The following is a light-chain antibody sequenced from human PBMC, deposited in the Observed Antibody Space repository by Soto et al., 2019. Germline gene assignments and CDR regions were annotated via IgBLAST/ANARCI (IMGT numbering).Light chain of an antibody. CDR2: GAS. J-gene: IGKJ5*01. V-gene: IGKV3-20*01. CDR3: QQYGTSPT. CDR1: QSVTNNF. Sequence: EIVLTQSPGTLSLSPGERATLSCRASQSVTNNFLAWYQQKPGQAPRLLIYGASRRATGIPDRFSGSGFGTDFTLTIRKLEPEDFAVYCCQQYGTSPTFGQGTRLEIK.